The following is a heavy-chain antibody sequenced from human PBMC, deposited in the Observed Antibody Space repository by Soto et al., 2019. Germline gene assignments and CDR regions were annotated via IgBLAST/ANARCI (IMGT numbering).Heavy chain of an antibody. D-gene: IGHD3-22*01. CDR2: IIPIFGTA. Sequence: SVKVSCKASGGTFSSYAISWVRQAPGQGLEWMGGIIPIFGTANYAQKFQGRVTVTADESTSTAYMELSSLRSEDTAVYYCASNGGTYYYDSSGYPDMDVWGQGTTVTVSS. CDR1: GGTFSSYA. V-gene: IGHV1-69*13. CDR3: ASNGGTYYYDSSGYPDMDV. J-gene: IGHJ6*02.